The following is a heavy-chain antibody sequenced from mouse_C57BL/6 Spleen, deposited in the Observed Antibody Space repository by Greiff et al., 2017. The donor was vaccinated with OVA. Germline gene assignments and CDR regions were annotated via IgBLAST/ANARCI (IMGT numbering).Heavy chain of an antibody. J-gene: IGHJ3*01. D-gene: IGHD1-1*01. Sequence: EVKLVESGGGLVKPGGSLKLSCAASGFTFSSYAMSWVRQTPEKRLEWVATISDGGSYTYYPDNVKGRFTISRDNAKNNLYLQMRHLKSADTAMYYCARGDYYGSSYAYWGQGTLVTVSA. CDR3: ARGDYYGSSYAY. CDR1: GFTFSSYA. CDR2: ISDGGSYT. V-gene: IGHV5-4*03.